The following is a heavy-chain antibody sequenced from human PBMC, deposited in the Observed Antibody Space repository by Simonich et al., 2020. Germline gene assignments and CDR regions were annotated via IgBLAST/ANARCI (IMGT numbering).Heavy chain of an antibody. CDR3: ARQLNDFDI. CDR2: ICPGDSDT. CDR1: GYSFTSYW. J-gene: IGHJ3*02. D-gene: IGHD1-1*01. Sequence: EVQLVQSGAEVKKTGESLKISCKGSGYSFTSYWIGWVRQMPGKGLEWMGIICPGDSDTRYRPSFHGQVTTSAAKSISTAYLQWSSLKASDTAMYYCARQLNDFDIWGQGTMVTVSS. V-gene: IGHV5-51*01.